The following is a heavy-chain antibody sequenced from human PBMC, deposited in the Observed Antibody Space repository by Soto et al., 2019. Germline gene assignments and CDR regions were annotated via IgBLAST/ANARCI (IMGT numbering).Heavy chain of an antibody. CDR2: IYWDDDK. V-gene: IGHV2-5*02. J-gene: IGHJ4*02. CDR1: GFSLSTSGVG. Sequence: QITLKESAPTLVKPTQTLTLTCTFSGFSLSTSGVGVGWIRQPPGKALEWLALIYWDDDKRYSPSLKSRLTITKDTSKNQVVLTMTNMDPVDTATYYCAHKTLYSRGEIYFDYWGQGTLVTVSS. CDR3: AHKTLYSRGEIYFDY. D-gene: IGHD6-13*01.